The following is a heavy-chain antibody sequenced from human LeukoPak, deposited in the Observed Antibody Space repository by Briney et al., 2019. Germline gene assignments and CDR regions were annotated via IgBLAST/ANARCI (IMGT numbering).Heavy chain of an antibody. J-gene: IGHJ5*02. Sequence: SETLSLTCTVSGDSIRSYDWSWIRQSPGKGLEWIGYISYSGSTNYNPSLKSRVTISVDASKNQFSLNLSSVTAADAAVYFCARLSWPGRGSRFDPWGQGTLVTVSS. CDR3: ARLSWPGRGSRFDP. V-gene: IGHV4-59*01. CDR2: ISYSGST. CDR1: GDSIRSYD. D-gene: IGHD3-10*01.